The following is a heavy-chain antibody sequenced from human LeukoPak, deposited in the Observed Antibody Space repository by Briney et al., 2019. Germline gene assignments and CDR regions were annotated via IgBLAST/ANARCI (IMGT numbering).Heavy chain of an antibody. V-gene: IGHV4-39*01. CDR3: VRQWFF. Sequence: SETLSLTCTVSGGSISSSFYYWGWIRQPPGKGLEWVGSIAYSGTTYYNPSLKSRVAISVDTSKNQFSLKLTSVTAADTAIYYRVRQWFFWGQGTLVTVSS. D-gene: IGHD3-22*01. J-gene: IGHJ4*02. CDR1: GGSISSSFYY. CDR2: IAYSGTT.